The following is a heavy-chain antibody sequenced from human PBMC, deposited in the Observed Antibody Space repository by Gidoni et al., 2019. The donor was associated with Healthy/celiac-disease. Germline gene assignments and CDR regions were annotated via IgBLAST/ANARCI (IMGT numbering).Heavy chain of an antibody. V-gene: IGHV3-13*01. CDR3: ARVSKKGQGFWSGYYDY. J-gene: IGHJ4*02. D-gene: IGHD3-3*01. Sequence: EVQLVESGGGLVQPGGSLRLSCAASGFTFSSYDMHWVRQATGKGLEWVSAIGTAGDTYDPGSVKGRFTISRENAKNSLYLQMNSLRAGDTAVYYCARVSKKGQGFWSGYYDYWGQGTLVTVSS. CDR1: GFTFSSYD. CDR2: IGTAGDT.